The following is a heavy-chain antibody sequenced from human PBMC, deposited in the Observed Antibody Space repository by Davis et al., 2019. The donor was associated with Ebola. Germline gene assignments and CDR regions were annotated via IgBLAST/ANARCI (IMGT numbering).Heavy chain of an antibody. V-gene: IGHV1-46*01. J-gene: IGHJ5*02. CDR1: GYTFTSYY. CDR2: INPSGGST. D-gene: IGHD3-3*01. Sequence: ASVKVSCKASGYTFTSYYMHWVRQAPGQGLEWMGIINPSGGSTSYAQKFQGRVTMTRDTSTSTVYMELSSLRSEDTAVYYCARGRYDFWSGYYTGDWFDPWGQGTLVTVSS. CDR3: ARGRYDFWSGYYTGDWFDP.